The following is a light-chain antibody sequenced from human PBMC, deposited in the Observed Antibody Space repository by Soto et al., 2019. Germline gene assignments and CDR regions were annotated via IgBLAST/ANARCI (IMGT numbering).Light chain of an antibody. CDR1: QSVSSS. V-gene: IGKV3-11*01. CDR2: DAS. Sequence: EIVLTQSPATLSLSPGERATLSCRASQSVSSSLAWYQHKPGQAPRLLIYDASNRATGIPARFSGSGSGTDFTLTISNLEPEDFAIYYCQQRSNGITFGQGTRLEIK. CDR3: QQRSNGIT. J-gene: IGKJ5*01.